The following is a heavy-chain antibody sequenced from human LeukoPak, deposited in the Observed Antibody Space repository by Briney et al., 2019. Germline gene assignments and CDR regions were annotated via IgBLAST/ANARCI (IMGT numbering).Heavy chain of an antibody. CDR2: ISGSGGST. CDR3: AKLGSSGYYTYYFDY. D-gene: IGHD3-3*01. V-gene: IGHV3-23*01. Sequence: PGGSLRLSCAASGFTFSSYGMSWVRQAPGKGLEWVSAISGSGGSTYYADSVKGRFTISRDNSKNTLYLQMNSLRAEDTAVYYCAKLGSSGYYTYYFDYWGQGTLVTVSS. CDR1: GFTFSSYG. J-gene: IGHJ4*02.